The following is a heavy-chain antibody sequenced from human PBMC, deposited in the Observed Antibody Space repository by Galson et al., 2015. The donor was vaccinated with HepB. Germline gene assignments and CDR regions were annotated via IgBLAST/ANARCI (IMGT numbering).Heavy chain of an antibody. Sequence: SLRLSCAASGFTFSNYGIHWVRQAPGKGLEWVAIVWYDATYKYYADSVKGRFTISRDISRNSLHLQMRSLRADDTALYYCVQAPRVNLAFYWGQGTLATVSS. CDR1: GFTFSNYG. V-gene: IGHV3-33*08. CDR2: VWYDATYK. D-gene: IGHD3-3*02. J-gene: IGHJ4*01. CDR3: VQAPRVNLAFY.